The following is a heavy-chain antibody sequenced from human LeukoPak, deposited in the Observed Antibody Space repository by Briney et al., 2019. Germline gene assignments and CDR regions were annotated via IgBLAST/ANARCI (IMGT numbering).Heavy chain of an antibody. D-gene: IGHD3-10*01. CDR1: GFTFSSYS. V-gene: IGHV3-48*01. CDR3: AREDYYGSGSYYPLNWFDP. J-gene: IGHJ5*02. CDR2: ISSSSSTI. Sequence: GGSLRLSCAASGFTFSSYSMNWVRQAPGKGLEWVSYISSSSSTIYYADSVKGRFTISRDNAKNSLYLQMNSLRAEDTAVYYCAREDYYGSGSYYPLNWFDPWGQGTLVTVSS.